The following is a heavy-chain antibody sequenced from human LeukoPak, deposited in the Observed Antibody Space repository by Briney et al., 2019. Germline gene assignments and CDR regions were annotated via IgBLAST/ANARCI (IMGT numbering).Heavy chain of an antibody. CDR2: IKQDGSTK. V-gene: IGHV3-7*01. J-gene: IGHJ4*02. Sequence: GGSLRLSCAASGFTFANSWMAWVRQAPGKGLEWVANIKQDGSTKHYADSLKGRFTISRDNPKNSLFLQMNNLRADDTAIYYCTRHTIGSLDYWGQGILVTVAS. CDR1: GFTFANSW. D-gene: IGHD1-26*01. CDR3: TRHTIGSLDY.